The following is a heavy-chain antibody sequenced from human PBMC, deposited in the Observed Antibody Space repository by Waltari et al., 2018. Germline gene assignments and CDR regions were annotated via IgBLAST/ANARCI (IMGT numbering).Heavy chain of an antibody. CDR2: VHRSGRT. D-gene: IGHD2-15*01. Sequence: QLQLQQSGPGLVKPSESLSLTCAFSGDSMSGIDFWNWVRQPPGKGLEWIGQVHRSGRTNYNPSLESRVTVSIDTSKNQFSLKVSSATAADTAVYYCARDRGRGLYLDSWGQGTQVTVSP. V-gene: IGHV4-4*02. CDR1: GDSMSGIDF. CDR3: ARDRGRGLYLDS. J-gene: IGHJ4*02.